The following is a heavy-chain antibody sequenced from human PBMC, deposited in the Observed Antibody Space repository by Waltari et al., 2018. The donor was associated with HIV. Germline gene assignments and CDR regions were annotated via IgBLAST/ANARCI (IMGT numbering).Heavy chain of an antibody. CDR2: ISGTGDHT. Sequence: EVQLLESGGGLVQPGQSLRISCTVSGFIFVTYAMSWVRQAPGKGLEWVSAISGTGDHTFYADSVKGRFTISRDNSKRTLYLQMNSLRAEDTALYYCARHSSSHPYYYAMDVWGQGTTVTVSS. J-gene: IGHJ6*02. CDR1: GFIFVTYA. CDR3: ARHSSSHPYYYAMDV. D-gene: IGHD6-13*01. V-gene: IGHV3-23*01.